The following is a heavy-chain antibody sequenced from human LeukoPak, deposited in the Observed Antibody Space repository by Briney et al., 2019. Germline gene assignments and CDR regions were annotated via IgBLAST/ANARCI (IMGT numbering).Heavy chain of an antibody. Sequence: SETLFLTCTVSGGSISSGGYYWSWIRQHPGKGLEWIGYIYYSGSTYYNPSLKSRVTISVDTSKNQFSLKLSSVTAADTAVYYCARTHAYYYDSSGYYWDYWGQGTLVTVSS. CDR3: ARTHAYYYDSSGYYWDY. J-gene: IGHJ4*02. CDR1: GGSISSGGYY. V-gene: IGHV4-31*03. D-gene: IGHD3-22*01. CDR2: IYYSGST.